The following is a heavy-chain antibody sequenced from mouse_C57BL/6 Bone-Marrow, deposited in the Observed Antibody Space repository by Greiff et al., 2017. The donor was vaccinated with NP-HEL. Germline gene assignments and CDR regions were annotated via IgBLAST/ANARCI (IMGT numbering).Heavy chain of an antibody. D-gene: IGHD4-1*01. CDR2: IYPGSGNT. CDR1: GYTFTDYY. CDR3: ALPWDWYFDV. J-gene: IGHJ1*03. V-gene: IGHV1-76*01. Sequence: VQLQQSGAELVRPGASVKLSCKASGYTFTDYYINWVKQRPGQGLEWIARIYPGSGNTYYNEKFKGKATLTAEKSSSTAYMQLSSLTSEDSAVYFCALPWDWYFDVWGTGTTVTVSS.